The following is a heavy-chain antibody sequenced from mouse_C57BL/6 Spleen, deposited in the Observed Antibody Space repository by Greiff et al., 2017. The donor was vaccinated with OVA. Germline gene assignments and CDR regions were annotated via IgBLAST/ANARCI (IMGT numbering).Heavy chain of an antibody. CDR3: ARHVSLYYAMDY. CDR2: ISSGGSYT. V-gene: IGHV5-6*01. J-gene: IGHJ4*01. CDR1: GFTFSSYG. Sequence: EVMLVESGGDLVKPGGSLKLSCAASGFTFSSYGMSWVRQTPDKRLEWVATISSGGSYTYYPDSVKGRFTISRDNAKNTLYLQMSSLKSEDTAMYYCARHVSLYYAMDYWGQGTSVTVSS. D-gene: IGHD6-2*01.